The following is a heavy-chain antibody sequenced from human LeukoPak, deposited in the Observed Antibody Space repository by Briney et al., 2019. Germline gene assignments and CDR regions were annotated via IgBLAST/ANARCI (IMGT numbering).Heavy chain of an antibody. J-gene: IGHJ3*02. D-gene: IGHD4-17*01. CDR3: ARGLYGDYGGGLDAFDI. Sequence: SETLSLTCTVSGGSISSGNYYWNWIRQPAGKGLEWIGRIYTSGSTNYNPSLKSRVTISIDTSKNQLSLKLSSVTAADTAVYYCARGLYGDYGGGLDAFDIWGQGTMVTVSS. CDR2: IYTSGST. V-gene: IGHV4-61*02. CDR1: GGSISSGNYY.